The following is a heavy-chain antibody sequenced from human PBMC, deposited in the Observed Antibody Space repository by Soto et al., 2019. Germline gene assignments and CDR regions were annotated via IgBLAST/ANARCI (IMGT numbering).Heavy chain of an antibody. J-gene: IGHJ4*02. CDR3: ARRGSGSYYDN. Sequence: EVQLLESGGGLEQPGGSLRLSCAASGFTFSSYAMNWVRQAPGKGLEWVSVISGSGDSTYYADSVKGRFTISRHNSKNTLYLQMNSLRAEDTAVYYCARRGSGSYYDNWGQGTLLTVSS. CDR2: ISGSGDST. V-gene: IGHV3-23*01. D-gene: IGHD1-26*01. CDR1: GFTFSSYA.